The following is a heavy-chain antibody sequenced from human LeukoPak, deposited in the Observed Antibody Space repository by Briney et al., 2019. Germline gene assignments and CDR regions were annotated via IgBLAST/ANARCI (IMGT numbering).Heavy chain of an antibody. CDR1: GFTFSSYG. D-gene: IGHD6-6*01. V-gene: IGHV3-7*01. J-gene: IGHJ4*02. CDR2: IKQDGSEK. CDR3: ARSTYSSSSGTNY. Sequence: PGGSLRLSCAASGFTFSSYGMHWVRQAPGKGLEWVASIKQDGSEKYYVDSVKGRFTISRDNAKNSLYLQMNSLRAEDTAVYYCARSTYSSSSGTNYWGQGTLVTVSS.